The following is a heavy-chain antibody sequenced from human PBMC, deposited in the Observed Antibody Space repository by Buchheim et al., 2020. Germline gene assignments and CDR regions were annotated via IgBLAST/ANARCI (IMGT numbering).Heavy chain of an antibody. V-gene: IGHV3-48*01. CDR2: IDSSSSII. CDR1: GFTFSIYN. CDR3: ARASEMTTVTKFDY. J-gene: IGHJ4*02. D-gene: IGHD4-17*01. Sequence: EVQLVESGGGLVQPGGSLRLSCAGSGFTFSIYNMNWVRQAPGQGLEWVSYIDSSSSIIYYAGSVKGRFTISRDNAKNSLSLQMNSLRAEDTAVYYCARASEMTTVTKFDYWGQGTL.